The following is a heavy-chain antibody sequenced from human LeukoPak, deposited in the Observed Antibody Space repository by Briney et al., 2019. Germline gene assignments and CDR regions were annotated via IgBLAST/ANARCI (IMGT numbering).Heavy chain of an antibody. J-gene: IGHJ4*02. V-gene: IGHV3-7*04. Sequence: GGSLRLSCAASGFTFSTYWMTWVRQALGKGLEWVANIKDDGSEKSYEDSVKGRFTISRDNANNAVYLQMDTLRVEDTAVYYCARGLIYFEVWGQGTLVSVSS. D-gene: IGHD3-9*01. CDR3: ARGLIYFEV. CDR1: GFTFSTYW. CDR2: IKDDGSEK.